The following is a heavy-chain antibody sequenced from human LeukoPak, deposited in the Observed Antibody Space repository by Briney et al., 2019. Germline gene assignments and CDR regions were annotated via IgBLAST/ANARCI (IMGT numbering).Heavy chain of an antibody. V-gene: IGHV3-21*01. Sequence: PGGSLRLSCAASGFTFSSYSMNWVRQASGKGLEWVSSISSSSSYTYYADSVKGRFTISRDNAKNSLYLQMNSLRAEDTAVYYCARVRGLDYYDATDYWGQGTLVTVSS. CDR3: ARVRGLDYYDATDY. D-gene: IGHD3-22*01. CDR2: ISSSSSYT. J-gene: IGHJ4*02. CDR1: GFTFSSYS.